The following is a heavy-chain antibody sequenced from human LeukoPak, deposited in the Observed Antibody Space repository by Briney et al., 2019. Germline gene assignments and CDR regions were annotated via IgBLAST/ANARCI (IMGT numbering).Heavy chain of an antibody. Sequence: SETLSLTCTVSGGSISSYYWSWIRHPPGKGLEWIGYIYYSGSTNYNPSLKSRVTISVDTSKNQFSLKVSSVSAADTAVYYCATPASHYYGSGSYFSWGEGTLVTVSS. V-gene: IGHV4-59*01. J-gene: IGHJ5*02. CDR1: GGSISSYY. CDR3: ATPASHYYGSGSYFS. D-gene: IGHD3-10*01. CDR2: IYYSGST.